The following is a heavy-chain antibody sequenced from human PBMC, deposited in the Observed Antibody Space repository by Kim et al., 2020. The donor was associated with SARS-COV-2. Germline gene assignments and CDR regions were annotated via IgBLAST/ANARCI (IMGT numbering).Heavy chain of an antibody. D-gene: IGHD6-13*01. CDR3: ARGSIRVQPYLYFDY. Sequence: KFQGRVTITRDTSASTAYMELSSLRSEDTAVYYCARGSIRVQPYLYFDYWGQGTLVTVSS. J-gene: IGHJ4*02. V-gene: IGHV1-3*01.